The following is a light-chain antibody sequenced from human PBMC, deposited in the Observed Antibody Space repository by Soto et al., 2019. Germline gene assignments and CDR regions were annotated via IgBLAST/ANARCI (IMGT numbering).Light chain of an antibody. CDR2: DTS. CDR1: QFVSSR. V-gene: IGKV3-15*01. Sequence: DIVVTQSPATLSASPGERVTLSCRSSQFVSSRLAWYQQRPGQVPRLLIYDTSTRAPGISARFSGSGSGTEFTLTISSLQSEDLAVYYCQEYIQWPPGMFGPGTTVDIK. CDR3: QEYIQWPPGM. J-gene: IGKJ1*01.